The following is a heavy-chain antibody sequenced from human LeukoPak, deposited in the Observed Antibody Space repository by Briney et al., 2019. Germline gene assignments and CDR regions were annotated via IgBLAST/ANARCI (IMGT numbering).Heavy chain of an antibody. CDR2: INPSGGST. D-gene: IGHD6-13*01. CDR1: GYTFTSYY. CDR3: ARDPRGRQQPDYMDV. V-gene: IGHV1-46*01. J-gene: IGHJ6*03. Sequence: ASVKVSCKASGYTFTSYYMHWVRQAPGQGLEWMGIINPSGGSTSYAQKFQGRVTMTRDMSTSTVYMELSSLRSEDTAVYYCARDPRGRQQPDYMDVWGKGTTVTVSS.